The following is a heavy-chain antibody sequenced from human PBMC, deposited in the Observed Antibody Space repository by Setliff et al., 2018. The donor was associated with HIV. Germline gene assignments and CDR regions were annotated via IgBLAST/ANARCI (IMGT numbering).Heavy chain of an antibody. V-gene: IGHV4-39*07. D-gene: IGHD3-16*01. J-gene: IGHJ4*02. Sequence: SETLSLTCTVSGGSMSSSSYYWSWIRQPPGKGLEWIGEINHSGSTNYNPSLKSRVTISVDTSKNQFSLKVSSVTAADTAVYYCARERSLITNRRYFDSWGQGTLVTVSS. CDR1: GGSMSSSSYY. CDR3: ARERSLITNRRYFDS. CDR2: INHSGST.